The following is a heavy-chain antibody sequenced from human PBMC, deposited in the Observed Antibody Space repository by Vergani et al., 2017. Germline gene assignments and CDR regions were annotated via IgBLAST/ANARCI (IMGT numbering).Heavy chain of an antibody. CDR3: ARLWKSYGDFCFDY. J-gene: IGHJ4*02. D-gene: IGHD4-17*01. Sequence: QLQLQESGPGLVKPSETLSLTCTVSGGSISSSNYYWGWIRQSPGKGLEWIGSIYYSGSTYYNPSLKSRVTILVDKSKNQFSLKLSSVTAADTAVYYCARLWKSYGDFCFDYWGQGTLVTVSS. V-gene: IGHV4-39*07. CDR1: GGSISSSNYY. CDR2: IYYSGST.